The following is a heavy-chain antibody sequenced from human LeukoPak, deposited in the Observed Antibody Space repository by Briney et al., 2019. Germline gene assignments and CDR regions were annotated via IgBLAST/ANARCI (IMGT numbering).Heavy chain of an antibody. CDR3: GSISGGPSGDF. CDR2: ISYDGSNK. CDR1: GFTFSSSG. D-gene: IGHD3-10*01. J-gene: IGHJ4*02. Sequence: GGSLRLSCAASGFTFSSSGMHWVRQGPDKGLEWVAVISYDGSNKYYTDSVKGRFTISRDNSKNTLYLQMNSLRAEDTAVYYCGSISGGPSGDFWGQGTLVTVSS. V-gene: IGHV3-30*03.